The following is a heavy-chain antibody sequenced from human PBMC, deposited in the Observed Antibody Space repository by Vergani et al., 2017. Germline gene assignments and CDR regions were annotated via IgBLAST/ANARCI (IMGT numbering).Heavy chain of an antibody. Sequence: QVQLVQSGAEVKKPGSSVKVSCKASGGTFSSYAISWVRQAPGQGLEWMGGIIPIFGTANYAQKFQGRVTMTTDTSTNTAYMELRTLRSDDTAVFYCTRGGGYKYYLDYWGQGTLVTVS. V-gene: IGHV1-69*05. J-gene: IGHJ4*02. CDR1: GGTFSSYA. CDR2: IIPIFGTA. CDR3: TRGGGYKYYLDY. D-gene: IGHD5-24*01.